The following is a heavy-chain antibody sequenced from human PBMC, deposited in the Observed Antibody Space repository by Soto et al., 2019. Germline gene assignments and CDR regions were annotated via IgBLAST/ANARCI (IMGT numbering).Heavy chain of an antibody. J-gene: IGHJ4*02. CDR1: GFTFGDYA. V-gene: IGHV3-49*03. Sequence: GGSLRLSCTGSGFTFGDYAVSWFRQAPGKGLECVGFIRSKAYGETTDYAASVKGRFTISRDDSRTIAYLRMNSLKTEDTATYYCSRGFYANNSYPRFDSWGQGTLVTVSS. CDR3: SRGFYANNSYPRFDS. D-gene: IGHD1-1*01. CDR2: IRSKAYGETT.